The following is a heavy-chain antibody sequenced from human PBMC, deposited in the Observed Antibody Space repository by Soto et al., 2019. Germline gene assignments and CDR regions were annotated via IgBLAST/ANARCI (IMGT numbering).Heavy chain of an antibody. V-gene: IGHV3-23*01. D-gene: IGHD6-19*01. Sequence: GGSLRLSCAASGFTFSSYAMSWVRQAPGKGLEWVSAISGSGGSTYYADSVKGRFTISRDNSKNTLYLQMNSLRAEDTAVYYCAKGKTYSSGWYYFDYWGQGTLVTVSS. J-gene: IGHJ4*02. CDR2: ISGSGGST. CDR3: AKGKTYSSGWYYFDY. CDR1: GFTFSSYA.